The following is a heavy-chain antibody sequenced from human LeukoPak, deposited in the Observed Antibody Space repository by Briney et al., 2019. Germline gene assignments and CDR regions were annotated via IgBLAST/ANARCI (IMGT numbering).Heavy chain of an antibody. CDR2: IYYSGST. D-gene: IGHD3-9*01. J-gene: IGHJ4*02. CDR1: GDSISGYY. V-gene: IGHV4-59*12. Sequence: PSETLSLTCTVSGDSISGYYWSWIRQTPGKGLEWIGYIYYSGSTTYNPSLKSRVTISVDTSKNQFSLKLSSVTAADTAVYYCARGGHFDWLSLFDYWGQGTLVTVSS. CDR3: ARGGHFDWLSLFDY.